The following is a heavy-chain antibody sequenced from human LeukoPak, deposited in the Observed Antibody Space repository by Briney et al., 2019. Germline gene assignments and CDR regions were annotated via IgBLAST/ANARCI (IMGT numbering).Heavy chain of an antibody. CDR2: ISYDGSNK. CDR3: ARDRGRRFEYYDSSGNTLDY. CDR1: GFTFSSYA. Sequence: GSLRLSCAASGFTFSSYAMHWVRQAPGKGLEWVAVISYDGSNKYYADSVKGRFTISRDNSKNTLYLQMNSLRAEDTAVYYCARDRGRRFEYYDSSGNTLDYWGQGTLVTVSS. V-gene: IGHV3-30*04. D-gene: IGHD3-22*01. J-gene: IGHJ4*02.